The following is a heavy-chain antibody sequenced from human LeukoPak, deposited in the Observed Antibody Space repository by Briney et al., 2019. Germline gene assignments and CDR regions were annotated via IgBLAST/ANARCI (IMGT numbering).Heavy chain of an antibody. CDR2: IYYSGST. J-gene: IGHJ5*02. CDR3: ARDSALLWFGELDS. V-gene: IGHV4-30-4*01. CDR1: GGSISSGDHY. Sequence: TSETLSLTCSVSGGSISSGDHYWSWIRQPPGKGLEWIGNIYYSGSTNYNASFKSRITISVDTSRNQFSLKLTSVTAADTAVYFCARDSALLWFGELDSWGQGTVVTVSS. D-gene: IGHD3-10*01.